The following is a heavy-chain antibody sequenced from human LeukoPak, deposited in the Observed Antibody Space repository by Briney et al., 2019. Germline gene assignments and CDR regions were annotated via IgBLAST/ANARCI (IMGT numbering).Heavy chain of an antibody. Sequence: PSETLSLTCTVSGGSISSSSYYWGWIRQPPGKGLGGTGSIYYSGSTYYNPSLKCRVTISVHTSKNQFSLQLSSVTAADTAVYYCARGDYYESSGYYYFDYWRQGTLVSVSS. V-gene: IGHV4-39*01. CDR2: IYYSGST. CDR1: GGSISSSSYY. D-gene: IGHD3-22*01. CDR3: ARGDYYESSGYYYFDY. J-gene: IGHJ4*02.